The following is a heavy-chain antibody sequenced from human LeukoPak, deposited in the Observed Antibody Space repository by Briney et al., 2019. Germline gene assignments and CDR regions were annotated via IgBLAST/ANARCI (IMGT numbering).Heavy chain of an antibody. CDR2: ISGSGGST. CDR1: GFTFSSYA. Sequence: GGSLRLSCAASGFTFSSYAMSWVCQAPGKGLEWVSAISGSGGSTYYADSVKGRFTISRDNSKNTLYLQMNSLRAEDTAVYYCAKDYVFLYYFDYWGQGTLVTVSS. CDR3: AKDYVFLYYFDY. D-gene: IGHD3-16*01. J-gene: IGHJ4*02. V-gene: IGHV3-23*01.